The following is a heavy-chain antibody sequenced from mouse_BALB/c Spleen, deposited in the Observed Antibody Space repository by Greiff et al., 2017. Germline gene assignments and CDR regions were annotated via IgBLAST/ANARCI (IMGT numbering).Heavy chain of an antibody. V-gene: IGHV2-9*02. J-gene: IGHJ3*01. D-gene: IGHD1-1*01. CDR2: IWAGGST. CDR3: ASYYYGTPLAY. Sequence: VQLKESGPGLVAPSQSLSITCTVSGFSLTSYGVHWVRQPPGKGLEWLGVIWAGGSTNYNSALMSRLSISKDNSKSQVFLKMNSLQTDDTAMYYCASYYYGTPLAYWGQGTLVTVSA. CDR1: GFSLTSYG.